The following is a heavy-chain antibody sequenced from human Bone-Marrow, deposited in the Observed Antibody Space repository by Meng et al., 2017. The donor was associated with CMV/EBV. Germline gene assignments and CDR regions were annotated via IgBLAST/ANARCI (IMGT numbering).Heavy chain of an antibody. CDR1: GSSFTSYY. CDR2: INPSGGHT. J-gene: IGHJ4*02. Sequence: QGHLVQSGDELKNPGASVKVSCRASGSSFTSYYIHGVRQAPGQGLEWMGIINPSGGHTRSAQKFQDRVTMTRDTSTSAVYMDVSSLRSEDTAVYYCARGAYMYGSPQYFFDFWGQGTLVTVSS. CDR3: ARGAYMYGSPQYFFDF. D-gene: IGHD5-18*01. V-gene: IGHV1-46*01.